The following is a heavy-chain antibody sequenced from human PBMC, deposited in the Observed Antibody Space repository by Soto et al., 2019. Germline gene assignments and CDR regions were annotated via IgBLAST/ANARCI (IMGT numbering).Heavy chain of an antibody. Sequence: PVGSLRLSCAASGFTFSSYSMNWVRQAPGKGLEWVSSISSSSSYIYYADSVKGRFTISRDNAKNSLYLQMNSLRAEDTAVYYCARDSLVGATHSDFDYWGQGTLVTVSS. D-gene: IGHD1-26*01. J-gene: IGHJ4*02. CDR3: ARDSLVGATHSDFDY. CDR1: GFTFSSYS. V-gene: IGHV3-21*01. CDR2: ISSSSSYI.